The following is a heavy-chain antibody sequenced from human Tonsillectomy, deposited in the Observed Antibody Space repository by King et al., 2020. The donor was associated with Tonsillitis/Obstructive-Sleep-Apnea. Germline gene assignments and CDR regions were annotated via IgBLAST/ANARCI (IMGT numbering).Heavy chain of an antibody. CDR2: IRSKPYGGTI. J-gene: IGHJ6*02. CDR1: GFRFRDYA. CDR3: TREAMIAPCGMDV. V-gene: IGHV3-49*04. D-gene: IGHD3-22*01. Sequence: VQLVESGGGLVQPGRSLKLSCAASGFRFRDYAMTWVRQAPGKGLEWVSFIRSKPYGGTIEYAASVKGRFTTSRDDSKSIAYLQMNSLKTEDTAVYYCTREAMIAPCGMDVWGQGTTVTVSS.